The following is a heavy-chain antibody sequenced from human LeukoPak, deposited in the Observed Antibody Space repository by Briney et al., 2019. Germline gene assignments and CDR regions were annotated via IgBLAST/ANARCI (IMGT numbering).Heavy chain of an antibody. Sequence: GGSLGLSCAASGFTFSGYATSWVRQAPGKGLEWVSGISGSGGITYYADSVKGRFTISRDNSKNTLYLQMNSLRAEDTAVYYCAKVSRAGYGDYVNAFDIWGQGTMVTVSS. J-gene: IGHJ3*02. CDR3: AKVSRAGYGDYVNAFDI. D-gene: IGHD4-17*01. CDR2: ISGSGGIT. V-gene: IGHV3-23*01. CDR1: GFTFSGYA.